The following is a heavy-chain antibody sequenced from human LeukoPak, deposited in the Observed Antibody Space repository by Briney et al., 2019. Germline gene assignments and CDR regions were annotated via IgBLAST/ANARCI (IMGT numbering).Heavy chain of an antibody. CDR3: ARHEIIAARPGYFDL. D-gene: IGHD6-6*01. CDR1: AGSISSSGYY. V-gene: IGHV4-39*01. CDR2: IYYSGST. J-gene: IGHJ2*01. Sequence: SQTLSLTCTVSAGSISSSGYYWGWIRQPPGKGLEWIGSIYYSGSTYYNPSLKSRVTISVDTSKNQFSLKLSSVTAADTAVYYCARHEIIAARPGYFDLWGGGTLVTVSS.